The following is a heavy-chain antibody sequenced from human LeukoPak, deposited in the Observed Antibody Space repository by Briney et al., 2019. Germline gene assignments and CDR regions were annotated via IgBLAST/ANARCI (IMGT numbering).Heavy chain of an antibody. CDR1: GGSASEPY. V-gene: IGHV4-34*01. CDR3: TTAVGFDSDY. CDR2: IGHTGGT. J-gene: IGHJ4*02. Sequence: SETLSLTCTVSGGSASEPYWRWWIRQPPGEGLEWSGEIGHTGGTRYNPSLQRRVTISVDVPKNPASLKLRSVSAAHTAAYYCTTAVGFDSDYQAQGAMVTVSS. D-gene: IGHD3-9*01.